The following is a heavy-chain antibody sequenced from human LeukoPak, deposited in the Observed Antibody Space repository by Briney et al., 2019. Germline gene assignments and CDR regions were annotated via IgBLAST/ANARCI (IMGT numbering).Heavy chain of an antibody. Sequence: SETLSLTCNVSGASISTDGYYWSWIHQHPGKGLEWIGYIYHSGFTYDNPSLKSRLAISVDTSKNQFSLKLSSVTAADTAVYYCARGPIVVVPYYFDYRGQGTLVTVSS. J-gene: IGHJ4*02. CDR3: ARGPIVVVPYYFDY. D-gene: IGHD3-22*01. V-gene: IGHV4-31*03. CDR2: IYHSGFT. CDR1: GASISTDGYY.